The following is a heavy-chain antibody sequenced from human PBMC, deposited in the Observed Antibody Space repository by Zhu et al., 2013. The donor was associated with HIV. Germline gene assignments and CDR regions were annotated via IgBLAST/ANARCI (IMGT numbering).Heavy chain of an antibody. V-gene: IGHV1-2*02. J-gene: IGHJ4*02. CDR1: RYTFTDYY. D-gene: IGHD3-10*01. CDR2: LNPNSGAT. CDR3: ARGMFRGAFDY. Sequence: QVQLVQSGTEVKKPGASVKVSCKASRYTFTDYYIYWVRQAPGQGLERMGWLNPNSGATNYAQNFQGRVTMTRDTSIGTAYMELSRLRSDDTAVYYCARGMFRGAFDYWGQGTLVTVSS.